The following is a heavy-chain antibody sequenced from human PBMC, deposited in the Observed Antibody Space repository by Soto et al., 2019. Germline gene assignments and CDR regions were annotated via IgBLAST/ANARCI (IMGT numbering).Heavy chain of an antibody. CDR1: GYTFTSYY. J-gene: IGHJ3*02. V-gene: IGHV1-46*01. D-gene: IGHD2-21*01. CDR3: ARRVVIDPPSPPVALDT. CDR2: IKPSGGST. Sequence: GASVKVSCKASGYTFTSYYIHWVRQAPGHGPEWMGVIKPSGGSTDYAQKFQGRVTMTRDTSTSTVYMELSSLRSEDTAVYYCARRVVIDPPSPPVALDTWGQGTMVTVSS.